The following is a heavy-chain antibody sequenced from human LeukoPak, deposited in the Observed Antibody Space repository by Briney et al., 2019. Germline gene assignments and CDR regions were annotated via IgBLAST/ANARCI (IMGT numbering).Heavy chain of an antibody. CDR1: GFTFSDSA. J-gene: IGHJ4*02. D-gene: IGHD4-17*01. Sequence: GGSLRLSCVASGFTFSDSAMHWVRQASGKGLEWVARIRSKAGSYATEHAASVKGRFTISRDDSKNTAYLQMNSLKTEDTAVYYCTGGTTVTTLDYWGQGTLVTVSS. CDR2: IRSKAGSYAT. V-gene: IGHV3-73*01. CDR3: TGGTTVTTLDY.